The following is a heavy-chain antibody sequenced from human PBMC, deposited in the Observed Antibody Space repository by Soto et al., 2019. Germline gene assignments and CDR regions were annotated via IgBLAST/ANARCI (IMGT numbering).Heavy chain of an antibody. CDR2: IIPIFGTA. J-gene: IGHJ6*02. D-gene: IGHD2-21*02. Sequence: QVQLVQSGAEVKKPGSSVKVSCKASGGTFSSYAISWVRQAPGQGLEWMGGIIPIFGTANYAQKFQGRVTITADESTSTAYMELSSLRSEDTAVYYCARGSLAYCGCDCYRPHLRYYGMDVWGQGTTVTVSS. CDR3: ARGSLAYCGCDCYRPHLRYYGMDV. CDR1: GGTFSSYA. V-gene: IGHV1-69*01.